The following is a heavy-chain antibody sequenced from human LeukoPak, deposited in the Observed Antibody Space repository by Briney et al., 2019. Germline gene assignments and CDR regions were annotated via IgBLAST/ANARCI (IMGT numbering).Heavy chain of an antibody. Sequence: QPGGSLRLSCAASGFTFSDYYMSWIRQAPGKGLEWVSYISSSGSTIYYAGSVKGRFTISRDNAKNSLYLQMNSLRAEDTAVYYCASYDGSGSIDYWGQGTLVTVSS. J-gene: IGHJ4*02. D-gene: IGHD3-10*01. V-gene: IGHV3-11*01. CDR2: ISSSGSTI. CDR1: GFTFSDYY. CDR3: ASYDGSGSIDY.